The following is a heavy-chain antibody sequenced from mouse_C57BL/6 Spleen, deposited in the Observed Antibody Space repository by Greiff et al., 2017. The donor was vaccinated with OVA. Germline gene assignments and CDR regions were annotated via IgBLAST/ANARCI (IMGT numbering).Heavy chain of an antibody. Sequence: QVQLQQSGAELVRPGTSVKVSCKASGYAFTNYLIEWVKQRPGQGLEWIGVINPGSGGTNYNEKFKGKATLTADKSSSTAYMQRSSLTSEDSAVYFCTGYYGRDWYFDVWGTGTTVTVSS. V-gene: IGHV1-54*01. CDR1: GYAFTNYL. CDR2: INPGSGGT. D-gene: IGHD1-1*01. J-gene: IGHJ1*03. CDR3: TGYYGRDWYFDV.